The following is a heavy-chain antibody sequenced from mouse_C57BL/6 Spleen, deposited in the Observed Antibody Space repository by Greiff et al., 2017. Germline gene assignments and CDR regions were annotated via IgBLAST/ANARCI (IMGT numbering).Heavy chain of an antibody. V-gene: IGHV1-55*01. Sequence: QVQLQQSGAELVKPGASVKMSCKASGYTFTSYWITWVKQRPGQGLEWIGDIYPGSGSTNYNEKFKSKATLTVDTSSSTAYMQLSSLTSEDSAVYYCARYGYDEGGYFDYWGQGTTLTVSS. J-gene: IGHJ2*01. CDR1: GYTFTSYW. D-gene: IGHD2-2*01. CDR2: IYPGSGST. CDR3: ARYGYDEGGYFDY.